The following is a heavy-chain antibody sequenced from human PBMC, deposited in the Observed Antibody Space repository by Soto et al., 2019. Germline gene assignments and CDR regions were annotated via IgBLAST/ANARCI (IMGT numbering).Heavy chain of an antibody. V-gene: IGHV3-23*01. J-gene: IGHJ6*02. CDR3: AKDSKSVAVSAALVYGMDV. D-gene: IGHD2-2*01. CDR2: TRGNGEHT. Sequence: EVQVLESGGGLVQPGGSLRLSCAGSGFTFSNFALTWVRQAPGKGLEWVSTTRGNGEHTYYADSVKGRFTVSRDNSKNALFLEMTSLRAENTAVYYCAKDSKSVAVSAALVYGMDVWGQGTTVTVSS. CDR1: GFTFSNFA.